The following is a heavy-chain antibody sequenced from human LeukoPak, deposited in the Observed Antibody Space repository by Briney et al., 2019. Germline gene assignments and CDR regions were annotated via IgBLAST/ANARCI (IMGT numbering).Heavy chain of an antibody. CDR3: AREGGTREYNCDTWRHFFDY. CDR2: IDPNGGTT. CDR1: GYSFSVYS. D-gene: IGHD1-20*01. V-gene: IGHV1-46*01. Sequence: ASVKVSCKASGYSFSVYSIDWVRQAPGQGLEWVGTIDPNGGTTSLAQKFQGRVTLTRDMSTNTVSMELRSLRPEDTAVYFCAREGGTREYNCDTWRHFFDYWGQGTLVTVSS. J-gene: IGHJ4*02.